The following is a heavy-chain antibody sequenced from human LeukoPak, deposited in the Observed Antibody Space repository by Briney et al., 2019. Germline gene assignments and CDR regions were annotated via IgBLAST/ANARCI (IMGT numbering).Heavy chain of an antibody. J-gene: IGHJ4*02. D-gene: IGHD5-24*01. CDR3: GRHATSSTSGPPYDY. Sequence: SETLSLTCTVSGGSISSSSYYWGWIRQPPGKGLEWIGSIYYSGSTYYNPSLKSRVIISVDTSKNQFSLKLSSVTAADTAVYYCGRHATSSTSGPPYDYWGQGTLVTVSS. CDR1: GGSISSSSYY. V-gene: IGHV4-39*01. CDR2: IYYSGST.